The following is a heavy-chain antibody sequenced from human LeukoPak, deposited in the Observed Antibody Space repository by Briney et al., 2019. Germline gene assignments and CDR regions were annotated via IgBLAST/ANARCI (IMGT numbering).Heavy chain of an antibody. Sequence: SVKVSCKASGYTFPDYYIYWVRQAPGEGLEWMGIINPTVGSRTYSLQFQGRVTLTRDMSTNTVYMELSSLRPEDTAVYYCASPHSTLDYWGQGTLVTVSS. CDR2: INPTVGSR. V-gene: IGHV1-46*01. CDR3: ASPHSTLDY. D-gene: IGHD2-2*01. CDR1: GYTFPDYY. J-gene: IGHJ4*02.